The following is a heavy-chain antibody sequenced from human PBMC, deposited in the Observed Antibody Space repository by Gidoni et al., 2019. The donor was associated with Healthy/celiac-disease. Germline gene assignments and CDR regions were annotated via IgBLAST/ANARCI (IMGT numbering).Heavy chain of an antibody. V-gene: IGHV1-46*01. CDR1: GYTFTSYY. CDR3: AREIGSSTIFGVVEAFDI. Sequence: QVQLVQSGAEVKKPGASVKVSCKASGYTFTSYYMHWVRQAPGQGLEWMGIINPSGGSTSYAQKFQGRVTMTRDTSTSTVYMELSSLRSEDTAVYYCAREIGSSTIFGVVEAFDIWGQGTMVTVSS. CDR2: INPSGGST. D-gene: IGHD3-3*01. J-gene: IGHJ3*02.